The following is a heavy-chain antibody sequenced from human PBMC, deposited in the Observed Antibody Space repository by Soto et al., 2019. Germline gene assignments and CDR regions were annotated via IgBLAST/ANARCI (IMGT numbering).Heavy chain of an antibody. J-gene: IGHJ4*02. D-gene: IGHD3-3*01. Sequence: QAGGSLRLSCAASGFTFDDYAMHWVWQAPGKGLEWVSGISWNSGSIGYADSVKGRFTISRDNAKNSLYLQMNSLRAEDTALYYCAKGPINDFWSGYYGYWGQGTLVTVSS. CDR2: ISWNSGSI. CDR1: GFTFDDYA. CDR3: AKGPINDFWSGYYGY. V-gene: IGHV3-9*01.